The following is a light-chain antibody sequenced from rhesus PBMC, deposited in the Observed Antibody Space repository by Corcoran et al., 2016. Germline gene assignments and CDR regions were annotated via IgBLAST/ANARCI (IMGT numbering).Light chain of an antibody. V-gene: IGKV1-32*02. Sequence: DIQMSQSPSSLSASVGDRVTITCRASQGISSYLNWYQQKPGKAPKLLIYYANSLASGVPSRFSGSGSGTEFTLTLSSLQPEDFATYYCQQGNSNPLTFGGGTKVEIK. CDR1: QGISSY. CDR3: QQGNSNPLT. J-gene: IGKJ4*01. CDR2: YAN.